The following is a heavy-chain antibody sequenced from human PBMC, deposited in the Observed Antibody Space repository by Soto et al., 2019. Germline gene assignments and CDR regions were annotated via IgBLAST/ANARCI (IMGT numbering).Heavy chain of an antibody. CDR1: GGSISSGGYY. J-gene: IGHJ6*02. V-gene: IGHV4-31*03. CDR2: IYYSGST. CDR3: ARVNYGDYYYYGMDV. Sequence: QVQLQESGPGLVKPSQTLSLTCTVSGGSISSGGYYWSWIRQHPGKGLEWIGYIYYSGSTYYNPSLKSRVTISVDTSKNQFSLKLSSVTAADTAVYYCARVNYGDYYYYGMDVWGQWTTVTVSS. D-gene: IGHD4-17*01.